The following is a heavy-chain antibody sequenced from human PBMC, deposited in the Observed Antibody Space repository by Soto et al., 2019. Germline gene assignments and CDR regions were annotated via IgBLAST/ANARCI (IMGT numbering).Heavy chain of an antibody. V-gene: IGHV3-21*01. Sequence: GGSLRLSCAASGFTFRSYTMNWVRQTPGMGLEWVASITTASRYLNYADSVKGRFTISRDDANNSLYLQMNSLRDDDTAVYYCARERWVRATPGWFDPWGQGTRVTVSS. CDR3: ARERWVRATPGWFDP. J-gene: IGHJ5*02. CDR1: GFTFRSYT. CDR2: ITTASRYL. D-gene: IGHD3-10*01.